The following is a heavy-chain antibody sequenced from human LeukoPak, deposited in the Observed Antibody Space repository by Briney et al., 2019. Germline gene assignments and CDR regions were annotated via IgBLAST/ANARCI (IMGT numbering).Heavy chain of an antibody. V-gene: IGHV3-23*01. J-gene: IGHJ4*02. Sequence: PGGSLRLSCAASGFTFGSYAMSWVRQAPGKGLEWVSVISGSGDSTHYADSVKGRFTISRDNSKNTVYLQMNSLRAEDTAVYYCARASGWFGESSRDYWGQGTLVTVSS. CDR1: GFTFGSYA. CDR2: ISGSGDST. D-gene: IGHD3-10*01. CDR3: ARASGWFGESSRDY.